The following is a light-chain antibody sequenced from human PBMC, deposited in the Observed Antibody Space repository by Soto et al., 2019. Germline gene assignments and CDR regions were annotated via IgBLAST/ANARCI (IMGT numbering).Light chain of an antibody. Sequence: EIVLTQSPATLSLSPGERATLSCRASQSVRSYLAWYQQKPRQAPRLLIYDASTRATGIPARFSGSGSGTDFTLTISSLEPEDFALYYCQQRSNWPRTFGQGTKVEIK. CDR2: DAS. J-gene: IGKJ1*01. V-gene: IGKV3-11*01. CDR3: QQRSNWPRT. CDR1: QSVRSY.